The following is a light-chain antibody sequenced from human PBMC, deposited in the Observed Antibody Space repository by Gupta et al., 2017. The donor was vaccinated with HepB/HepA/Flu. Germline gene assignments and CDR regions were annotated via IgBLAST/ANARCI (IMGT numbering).Light chain of an antibody. J-gene: IGLJ2*01. Sequence: QSGLTQPPSVSKGLRQTATPPCTGNSNNVGNQGTAWLQQHQGHPPKHRSDKDNNRPSGISERFAASRSGKTESPIIAGLQPEDEADDDCSGSASSLSAHVFGGGTKVTVL. CDR1: SNNVGNQG. CDR2: KDN. CDR3: SGSASSLSAHV. V-gene: IGLV10-54*04.